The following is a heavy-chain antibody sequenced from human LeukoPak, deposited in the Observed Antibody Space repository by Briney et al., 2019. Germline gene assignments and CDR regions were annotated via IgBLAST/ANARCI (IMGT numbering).Heavy chain of an antibody. Sequence: SVKVSCKASGYAFTAYYIHWLRQAPRQGLEWLGCIDPNTAGAKYAQKFQGRVSVTRDTSINTAYMELSSLTSDDTAVYYCARGPSHGAFDIWGQGTMFTVSS. CDR2: IDPNTAGA. CDR1: GYAFTAYY. CDR3: ARGPSHGAFDI. V-gene: IGHV1-2*02. J-gene: IGHJ3*02.